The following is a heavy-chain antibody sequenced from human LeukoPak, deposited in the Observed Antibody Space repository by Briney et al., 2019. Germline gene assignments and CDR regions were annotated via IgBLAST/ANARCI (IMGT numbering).Heavy chain of an antibody. CDR1: GYTFISYY. CDR3: ARDTANYYYDSSGYYFDY. D-gene: IGHD3-22*01. J-gene: IGHJ4*02. Sequence: ASVKVSCKAPGYTFISYYMHWVRQAPGQGLEWMGIINPRGGSTSYAQKFQGRVTMTRDTSTSTVYMELSSLRSEDTAVYYCARDTANYYYDSSGYYFDYWGQGTLVTVSS. CDR2: INPRGGST. V-gene: IGHV1-46*01.